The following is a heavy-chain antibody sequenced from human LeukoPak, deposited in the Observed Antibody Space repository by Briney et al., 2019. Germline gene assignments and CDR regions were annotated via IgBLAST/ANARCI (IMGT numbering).Heavy chain of an antibody. Sequence: GGSLRLSCAASDFSFSNYAMSWVRQAPGKGLEWVSAVSNRGGSTYYADSVKGRFTISRDNSKNTLYLQMNSLRAEDTAVYYCAKDRDPYDYGSGSYYNGVFDYWGQGTLVTVSS. J-gene: IGHJ4*02. CDR1: DFSFSNYA. CDR2: VSNRGGST. CDR3: AKDRDPYDYGSGSYYNGVFDY. V-gene: IGHV3-23*01. D-gene: IGHD3-10*01.